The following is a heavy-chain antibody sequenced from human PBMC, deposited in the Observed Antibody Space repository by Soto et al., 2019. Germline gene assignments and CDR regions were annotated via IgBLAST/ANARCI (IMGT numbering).Heavy chain of an antibody. J-gene: IGHJ3*02. CDR2: IIPIFGTA. D-gene: IGHD3-10*01. V-gene: IGHV1-69*06. CDR1: GGTFSSYA. Sequence: QVQLVQSGAEVKKPGSSVKVSCKASGGTFSSYAISWVRQAPGQGLEWMGGIIPIFGTANYAQEFQGGVTITADKSTSTAYMELSSLRSEDTAVYYCAREGFGPPGGAFDIWGQGTMVTVSS. CDR3: AREGFGPPGGAFDI.